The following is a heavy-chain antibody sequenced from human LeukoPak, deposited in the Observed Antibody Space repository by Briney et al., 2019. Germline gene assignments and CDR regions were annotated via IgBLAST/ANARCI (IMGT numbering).Heavy chain of an antibody. Sequence: GGSLRLSCAASGFTFSDYYMSWVRQAPGKGLEWVANIKQDGSEKYYVDSVKGRFTISRDNAKNSLYLQMNSLRAEDTAVYYCATLTAGMDVWGQGTTVTVSS. J-gene: IGHJ6*02. D-gene: IGHD3-9*01. CDR2: IKQDGSEK. CDR1: GFTFSDYY. V-gene: IGHV3-7*01. CDR3: ATLTAGMDV.